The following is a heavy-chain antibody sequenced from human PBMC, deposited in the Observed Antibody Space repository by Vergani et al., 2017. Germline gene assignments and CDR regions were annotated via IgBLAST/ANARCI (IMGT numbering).Heavy chain of an antibody. J-gene: IGHJ4*02. CDR3: ARGQPRIAAAGTGGIDY. D-gene: IGHD6-13*01. CDR2: ISSSSSTI. V-gene: IGHV3-48*01. Sequence: EVQLVESGGGVVQPGGSLRLSCAASGFTFSSYGMHWVRQAPGKGLEWVSYISSSSSTIYYADSVKGRFTISRDNSKNTLYLQMNSLRAEDTAVYYCARGQPRIAAAGTGGIDYWGQGTLVTVSS. CDR1: GFTFSSYG.